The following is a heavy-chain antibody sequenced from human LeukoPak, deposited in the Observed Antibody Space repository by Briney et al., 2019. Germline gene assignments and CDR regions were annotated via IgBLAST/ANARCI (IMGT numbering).Heavy chain of an antibody. J-gene: IGHJ4*02. CDR2: VSSSGFPI. CDR3: GRVSYDSSGYLDY. V-gene: IGHV3-48*04. CDR1: GFAFSSYS. Sequence: GESLRLSCAASGFAFSSYSMSWIRQAPGKGLEWVSYVSSSGFPIYHADSVKGRFTISRDNAKNSLYLQMSSLRVEDTAVYCCGRVSYDSSGYLDYWGQGTLVTVSS. D-gene: IGHD3-22*01.